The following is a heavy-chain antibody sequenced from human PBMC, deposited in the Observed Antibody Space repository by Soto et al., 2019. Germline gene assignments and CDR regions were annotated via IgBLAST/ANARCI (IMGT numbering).Heavy chain of an antibody. Sequence: SETLSLTCTVSGGSISSGGYYWSWIRQHPGKGLEWIGYIYYSGSTYYNPSLKSRVTISVDTSKNQFSLKLSSVTAADTAVYYCARDVVFTMVRGPGGWFDPWGQGTLVTVSS. V-gene: IGHV4-31*03. CDR2: IYYSGST. CDR1: GGSISSGGYY. D-gene: IGHD3-10*01. J-gene: IGHJ5*02. CDR3: ARDVVFTMVRGPGGWFDP.